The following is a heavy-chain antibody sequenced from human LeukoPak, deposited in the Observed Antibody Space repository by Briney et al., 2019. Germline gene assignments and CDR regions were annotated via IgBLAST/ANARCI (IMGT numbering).Heavy chain of an antibody. J-gene: IGHJ4*02. Sequence: PSETLSLTCAVYGESFSGYYWSWIRQPPGKGLEWIGEINHSGSTNYNPSLKSRVTISVDTSKNQFSLKLSSVTAADTAVYYCARGPMVITYDYWGQGTLVTVSS. V-gene: IGHV4-34*01. CDR3: ARGPMVITYDY. CDR2: INHSGST. D-gene: IGHD3-22*01. CDR1: GESFSGYY.